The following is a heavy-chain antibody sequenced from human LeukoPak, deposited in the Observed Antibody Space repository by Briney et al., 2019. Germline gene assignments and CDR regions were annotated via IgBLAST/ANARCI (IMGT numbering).Heavy chain of an antibody. CDR3: ARRHKAGYGSDYYYYMDV. J-gene: IGHJ6*03. V-gene: IGHV3-30*04. D-gene: IGHD3-10*01. Sequence: GGSLRLSCAASGFTFSSYAMHWVRQAPGKGLEWVAVISYDGSNKYYADSVKGRFTISRDNSKNTLYLQMNSLRAEDTAVYYCARRHKAGYGSDYYYYMDVWGKGTTVTVSS. CDR2: ISYDGSNK. CDR1: GFTFSSYA.